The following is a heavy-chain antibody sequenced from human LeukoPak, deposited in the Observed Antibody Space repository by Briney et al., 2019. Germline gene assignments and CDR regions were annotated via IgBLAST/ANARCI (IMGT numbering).Heavy chain of an antibody. CDR1: GYSVNELS. J-gene: IGHJ4*02. Sequence: GASVKVSCMVSGYSVNELSMHGVRQAPGLGLEWMGGFNREDDDPVYAQQVQVRVTMTEATSTDTDYMELSSLRSEDTALYACASLDSYYDTSGRPLLPDWGQGTLVTVSS. CDR2: FNREDDDP. D-gene: IGHD3-22*01. CDR3: ASLDSYYDTSGRPLLPD. V-gene: IGHV1-24*01.